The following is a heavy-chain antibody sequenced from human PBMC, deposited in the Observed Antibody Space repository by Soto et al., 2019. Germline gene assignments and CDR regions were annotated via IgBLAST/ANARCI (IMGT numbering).Heavy chain of an antibody. J-gene: IGHJ4*02. CDR2: ISYDGSNK. CDR1: GFTFSSYG. V-gene: IGHV3-30*18. Sequence: PGGSLRLSCAASGFTFSSYGMHWVRQAPGKGLEWVAVISYDGSNKYYADSVKGRFTISRDNSKNTLYLQMNSLRAEDTAVYYCAKDTYGSGSYGPDYWGQGTLVTVSS. D-gene: IGHD3-10*01. CDR3: AKDTYGSGSYGPDY.